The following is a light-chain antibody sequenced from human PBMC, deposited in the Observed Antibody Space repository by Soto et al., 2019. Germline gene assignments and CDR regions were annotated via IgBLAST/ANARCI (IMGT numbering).Light chain of an antibody. CDR2: AAS. CDR1: QSVTNSE. Sequence: FVLTQSPGNLSLSPGERVTLSCKVSQSVTNSELAWYQQKPGQAPRLLIYAASSRATGIPDRFSGGGSGTDFTLTISRLEPEDSAVYYCQRYNNWPLTFGGGTKV. V-gene: IGKV3-20*01. J-gene: IGKJ4*01. CDR3: QRYNNWPLT.